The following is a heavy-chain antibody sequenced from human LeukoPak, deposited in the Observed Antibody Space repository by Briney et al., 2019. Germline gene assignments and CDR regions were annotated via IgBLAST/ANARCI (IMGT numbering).Heavy chain of an antibody. CDR2: IYHSGST. Sequence: SETLSLTCAVSGYSIGSGYYWGWIRQPPGKALEWIGSIYHSGSTYYNPSLKRRVTMSVDTAKNQFSLKLSSVTAADTAVYYCAREVGVETSCAFDIWGQGTMVTVSS. CDR1: GYSIGSGYY. V-gene: IGHV4-38-2*02. D-gene: IGHD1-1*01. CDR3: AREVGVETSCAFDI. J-gene: IGHJ3*02.